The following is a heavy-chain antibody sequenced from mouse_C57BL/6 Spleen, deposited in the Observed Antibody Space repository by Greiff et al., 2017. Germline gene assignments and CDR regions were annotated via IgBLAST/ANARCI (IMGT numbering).Heavy chain of an antibody. V-gene: IGHV1-52*01. CDR1: GYTFTSYW. Sequence: QVQLQQSGAELVRPGSSVKLSCKASGYTFTSYWMHWVKQRPIQGLEWIGNIDPSDSETHYNQKFKDKATLTVDKSSSTAYMQLSSLTSEDSAVYYCARTYYGSSYHFDYWGQGTTLTVSS. CDR3: ARTYYGSSYHFDY. CDR2: IDPSDSET. D-gene: IGHD1-1*01. J-gene: IGHJ2*01.